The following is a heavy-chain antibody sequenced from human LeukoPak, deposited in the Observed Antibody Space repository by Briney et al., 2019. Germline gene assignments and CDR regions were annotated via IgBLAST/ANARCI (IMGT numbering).Heavy chain of an antibody. CDR1: GFTFSSYA. J-gene: IGHJ4*02. Sequence: GGSLRLSCAASGFTFSSYAMSWVRQAPGKGLEWVSAISGSGGSTYYADSVKGRFTISRDNSKNTLYLQTNSLRAEDTAVYYCAKGGTPGLDIFDYWGQGTLVTVSS. CDR3: AKGGTPGLDIFDY. V-gene: IGHV3-23*01. D-gene: IGHD3/OR15-3a*01. CDR2: ISGSGGST.